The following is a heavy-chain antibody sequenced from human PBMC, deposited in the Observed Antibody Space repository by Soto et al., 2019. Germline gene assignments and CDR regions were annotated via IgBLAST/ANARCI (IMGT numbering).Heavy chain of an antibody. D-gene: IGHD1-20*01. CDR3: ARDRPGIKTYEAFDI. CDR1: GYTFTRYY. V-gene: IGHV1-8*01. Sequence: GASVKVSCKASGYTFTRYYINWVRQATGQGPEWMGWMSPNTGTIVYAQKFQGRVTMTRNTSTSTAYMTLSSLRSEDTAVYYCARDRPGIKTYEAFDIWGQGTTVTVSS. CDR2: MSPNTGTI. J-gene: IGHJ3*02.